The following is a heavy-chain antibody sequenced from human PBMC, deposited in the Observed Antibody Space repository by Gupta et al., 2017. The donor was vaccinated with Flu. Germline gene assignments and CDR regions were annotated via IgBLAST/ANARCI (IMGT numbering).Heavy chain of an antibody. V-gene: IGHV5-51*03. J-gene: IGHJ3*02. D-gene: IGHD5-18*01. CDR3: ARRGEYSYGYWGNDAFDI. CDR2: IYPGDSDT. CDR1: GYSFTSYW. Sequence: EVQLVQSGAEVKKPGESLKISCKGSGYSFTSYWIGWVRQMPGKGLEWMGIIYPGDSDTRYSPSFQGQVTISADKSISTAYLQWSSLKASDTAMYYCARRGEYSYGYWGNDAFDIWGQGTMVTVSS.